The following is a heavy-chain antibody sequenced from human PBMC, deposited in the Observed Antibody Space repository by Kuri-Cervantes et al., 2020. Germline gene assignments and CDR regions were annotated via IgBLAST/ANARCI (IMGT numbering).Heavy chain of an antibody. Sequence: SLKISCEAYTLTFSTYGMSWVRQAPGKGLEWVSGISWNSGSIGYADSVKGRFTISRDNAKNSLYLQMNSLRAEDTALYYCAKDFTSFAQIPDAFDIWGQGTMVTVSS. D-gene: IGHD2-2*01. V-gene: IGHV3-9*01. CDR2: ISWNSGSI. CDR1: TLTFSTYG. CDR3: AKDFTSFAQIPDAFDI. J-gene: IGHJ3*02.